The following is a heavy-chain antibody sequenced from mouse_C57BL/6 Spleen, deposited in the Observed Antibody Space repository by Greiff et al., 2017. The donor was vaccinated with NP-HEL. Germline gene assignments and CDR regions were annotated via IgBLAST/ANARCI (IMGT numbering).Heavy chain of an antibody. Sequence: QVQLQQSGPELVKPGASVKISCKASGYAFSSSWMNWVKQRPGKGLEWIGRIYPGDGDTNYNGKFKGKATLTADKSSSTAYMQLSSLTSEDSAVYFCARRERVRNFDVWGTGTTVTVSS. D-gene: IGHD2-1*01. J-gene: IGHJ1*03. CDR2: IYPGDGDT. CDR1: GYAFSSSW. CDR3: ARRERVRNFDV. V-gene: IGHV1-82*01.